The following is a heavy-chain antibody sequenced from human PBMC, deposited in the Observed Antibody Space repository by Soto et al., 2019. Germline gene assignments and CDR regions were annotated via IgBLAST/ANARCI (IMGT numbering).Heavy chain of an antibody. V-gene: IGHV1-46*01. CDR1: GYTFTSYY. CDR2: INPSGGST. Sequence: ASVKVSCKASGYTFTSYYMHWVRQAPGQGLEWMGIINPSGGSTSYAQKFQGRVTMTRDTSTSTVYMELSSLRSEDTAVYYCARASYYYDSRDAFEIWGQGTMVTVSS. J-gene: IGHJ3*02. D-gene: IGHD3-22*01. CDR3: ARASYYYDSRDAFEI.